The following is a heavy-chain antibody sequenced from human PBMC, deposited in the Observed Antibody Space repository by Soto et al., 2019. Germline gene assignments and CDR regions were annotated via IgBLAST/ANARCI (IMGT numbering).Heavy chain of an antibody. J-gene: IGHJ6*02. Sequence: QVQLQQWGAGLLKPSETLSLTCAVYGGSFSGYYWSWIRQPPGKGLEWIGEINHSGSTNYNPSLKSRVNISVDTSKNQFSLKLSSVTAADTAVYYCARDRAARPQIRYYYYGMDVWGQGTTVTVSS. CDR2: INHSGST. CDR3: ARDRAARPQIRYYYYGMDV. V-gene: IGHV4-34*01. CDR1: GGSFSGYY. D-gene: IGHD6-6*01.